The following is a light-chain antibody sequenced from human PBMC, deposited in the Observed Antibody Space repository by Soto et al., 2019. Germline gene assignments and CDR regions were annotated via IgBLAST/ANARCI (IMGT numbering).Light chain of an antibody. J-gene: IGLJ1*01. CDR2: EVS. CDR1: SSDVGGYKY. V-gene: IGLV2-14*01. CDR3: NSYTSSSTHV. Sequence: QSALTQPASVSGSPGQSITISCTGTSSDVGGYKYVSWYQQHPGKAPKLMIYEVSNRPSGVSNRFSGSKSGNTASLTISGLQAEDEADYYCNSYTSSSTHVFGTGTKVTVL.